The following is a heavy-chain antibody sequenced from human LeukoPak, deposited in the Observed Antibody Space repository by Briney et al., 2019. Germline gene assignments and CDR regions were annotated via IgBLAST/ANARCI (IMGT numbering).Heavy chain of an antibody. CDR2: ISGSGGST. J-gene: IGHJ6*02. D-gene: IGHD4-11*01. CDR1: RFTFSSYA. V-gene: IGHV3-23*01. CDR3: AKGLEGLQPKDGMDV. Sequence: GGSLRLSCAASRFTFSSYAMSWVRQAPGKGLEWVSAISGSGGSTYYADSVKGRFTISRDNSKNTLYLQMNSLRAEDTAVYYCAKGLEGLQPKDGMDVWGQGTTVTVSS.